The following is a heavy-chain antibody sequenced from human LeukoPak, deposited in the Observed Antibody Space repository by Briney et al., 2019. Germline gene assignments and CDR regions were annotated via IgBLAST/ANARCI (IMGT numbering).Heavy chain of an antibody. CDR3: ARSPRVRGVIMEYYYYYMDV. J-gene: IGHJ6*03. CDR2: INHSGST. Sequence: PSETLSLTCAVYGGSFSGYYWSWIRQPPGKGLEWIGEINHSGSTNYNPSLKSRVTISVDTSKSQFSLKLSSVTAADTAVYYCARSPRVRGVIMEYYYYYMDVWGKGTTVTVSS. D-gene: IGHD3-10*01. CDR1: GGSFSGYY. V-gene: IGHV4-34*01.